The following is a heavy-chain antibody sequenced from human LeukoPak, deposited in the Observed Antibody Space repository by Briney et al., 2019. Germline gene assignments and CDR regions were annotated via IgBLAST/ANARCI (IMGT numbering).Heavy chain of an antibody. CDR2: ISNPSSTK. V-gene: IGHV3-11*04. CDR1: GFIFSDYY. D-gene: IGHD3-10*01. CDR3: ARCGDGLPCDFDY. J-gene: IGHJ4*02. Sequence: PGGSLRLSCDASGFIFSDYYMSWARQAPGKGLEWISYISNPSSTKYYADSVKGRFTISRDNAKNSLYLQMNSLRAEDTAVYYCARCGDGLPCDFDYWGQGTLVTVSS.